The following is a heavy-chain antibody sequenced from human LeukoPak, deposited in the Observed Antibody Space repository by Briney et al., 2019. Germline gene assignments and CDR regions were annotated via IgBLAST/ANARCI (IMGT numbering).Heavy chain of an antibody. V-gene: IGHV1-69*13. J-gene: IGHJ5*01. CDR1: GYTFTSYG. CDR3: ARDSNNDFYVHGWFDS. D-gene: IGHD1-1*01. CDR2: IILIFGTA. Sequence: ASVKVSCKASGYTFTSYGISRVRQPPGQGLESMGGIILIFGTANYAQKFQGRVTITADESTSTAYMELSSLRPEDTAVYYCARDSNNDFYVHGWFDSWGQGTLVTVSS.